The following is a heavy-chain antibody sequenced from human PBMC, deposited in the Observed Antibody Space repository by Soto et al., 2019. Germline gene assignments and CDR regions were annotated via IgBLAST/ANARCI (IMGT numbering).Heavy chain of an antibody. V-gene: IGHV1-69*12. CDR2: SIPIFLPP. Sequence: QVQLVQSGAEVKKPGSSGTVSCKASGGTSGNSAITWVRQAPGHGLEWMGGSIPIFLPPDYAQNFQGRGKITADESTSTAYRELTSLRSEDTAVYYCARDKDRQQLGGNYYYGIDVWGQGTTVTVSS. J-gene: IGHJ6*02. CDR3: ARDKDRQQLGGNYYYGIDV. D-gene: IGHD3-3*02. CDR1: GGTSGNSA.